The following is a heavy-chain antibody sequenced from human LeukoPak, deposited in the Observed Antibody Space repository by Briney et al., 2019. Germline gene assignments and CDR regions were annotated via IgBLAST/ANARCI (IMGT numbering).Heavy chain of an antibody. Sequence: PGEPLRLSCAACGFTFSSYGMLWVRQAPGKGLEWVAVIWFDGSNEYYADSVKGRFTISSDSAKNLLYLHMNSLRAEDTAEYYCAKGESYSGSYSLYWGQGTLVTVSS. CDR3: AKGESYSGSYSLY. D-gene: IGHD1-26*01. V-gene: IGHV3-33*06. CDR1: GFTFSSYG. CDR2: IWFDGSNE. J-gene: IGHJ4*02.